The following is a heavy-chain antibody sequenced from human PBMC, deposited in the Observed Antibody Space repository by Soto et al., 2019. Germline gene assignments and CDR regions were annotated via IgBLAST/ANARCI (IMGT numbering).Heavy chain of an antibody. J-gene: IGHJ4*02. Sequence: GGSLRLSCAASGFTFSSYAMSWVRQAPGKGLEWVSAISGSGGSTYYADSVKGRFTISRDNSKNTLYLQMNSLRAEDTAVYYCAKDGLAAAGPVLRLDYWGQGTLVTVSS. V-gene: IGHV3-23*01. CDR1: GFTFSSYA. CDR3: AKDGLAAAGPVLRLDY. CDR2: ISGSGGST. D-gene: IGHD6-13*01.